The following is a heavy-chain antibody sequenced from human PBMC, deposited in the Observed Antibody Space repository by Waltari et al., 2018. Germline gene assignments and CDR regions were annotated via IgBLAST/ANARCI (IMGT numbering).Heavy chain of an antibody. V-gene: IGHV3-53*02. CDR2: IDSGVST. CDR3: ATGGGYNY. J-gene: IGHJ4*02. Sequence: EVQLVETGGGLIQPGGSLRLSCAASGFTVSSNYMSWVRQAPGKGREWVSVIDSGVSTYDADAVKRRFTSSRDDSKSTLYLQMNSRRAEDTAVYYCATGGGYNYWGQGTLVTVSS. CDR1: GFTVSSNY. D-gene: IGHD5-12*01.